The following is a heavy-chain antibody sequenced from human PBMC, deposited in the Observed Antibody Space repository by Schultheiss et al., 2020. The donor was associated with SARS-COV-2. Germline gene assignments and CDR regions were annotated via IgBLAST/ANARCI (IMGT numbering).Heavy chain of an antibody. Sequence: GESLKISCAASGFTISSYEMNWVRQAPGKGLEWVSYISGSGSTIYYADSVKGRFTISRDNSKNTLYLQMNSLRAEDTAVYYCARDSYYYGSGNESLGYWGQGTLVTVSS. CDR1: GFTISSYE. CDR2: ISGSGSTI. CDR3: ARDSYYYGSGNESLGY. J-gene: IGHJ4*02. D-gene: IGHD3-10*01. V-gene: IGHV3-48*03.